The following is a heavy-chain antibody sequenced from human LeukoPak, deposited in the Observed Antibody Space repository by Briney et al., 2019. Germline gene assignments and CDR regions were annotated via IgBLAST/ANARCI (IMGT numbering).Heavy chain of an antibody. CDR3: ARGAYSSSSWGYYFDY. J-gene: IGHJ4*02. V-gene: IGHV4-39*07. CDR2: IYYSGST. D-gene: IGHD6-6*01. Sequence: PSETLSLTCTVSGGSISSSRYYWGWIRQPPGKGLEWIGSIYYSGSTYYNPSLKSRVTISVDTSKNQFSLKLSSVTAADTAVYYCARGAYSSSSWGYYFDYWGQGTLVTVSS. CDR1: GGSISSSRYY.